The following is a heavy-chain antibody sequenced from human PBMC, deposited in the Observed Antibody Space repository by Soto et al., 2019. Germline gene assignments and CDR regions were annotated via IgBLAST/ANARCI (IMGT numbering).Heavy chain of an antibody. CDR1: GGSISSGGYY. V-gene: IGHV4-31*03. J-gene: IGHJ4*02. CDR3: ARDLGAVAGIDY. CDR2: IYYSGST. Sequence: SETLSLTCTVSGGSISSGGYYWSWIRQHPGKGLEWIGYIYYSGSTYYNPSLKSRVTISVDTSKNQFSLKLSSVTAADTAVYYCARDLGAVAGIDYWGQGTLVTVSS. D-gene: IGHD6-19*01.